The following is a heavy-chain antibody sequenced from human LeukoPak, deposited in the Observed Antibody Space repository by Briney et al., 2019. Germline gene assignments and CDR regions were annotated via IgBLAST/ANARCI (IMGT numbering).Heavy chain of an antibody. CDR1: GYTFTNYE. CDR3: AKGDERGVWFGELQQN. J-gene: IGHJ4*02. Sequence: ASVKVSCKPSGYTFTNYEIIWVRLATGQGFEWLGLLNPNSGYTVYAHNFRGRVTMTRDTAINPAYMELSGLTSDDTAVYYCAKGDERGVWFGELQQNWGQGTLVTVSS. CDR2: LNPNSGYT. V-gene: IGHV1-8*01. D-gene: IGHD3-10*01.